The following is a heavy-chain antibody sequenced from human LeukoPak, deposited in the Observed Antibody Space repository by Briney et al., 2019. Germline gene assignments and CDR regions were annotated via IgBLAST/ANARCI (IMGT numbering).Heavy chain of an antibody. J-gene: IGHJ5*02. Sequence: SDTLSLTCTVSCGSISIYYWSSIRHPPGKGLGCIGFIYFSWSTNSIRSLKCRVTVSVDTSKYQFSLKLSSVTAADSAVYYCAGYSGYDLGWFDPWGQGTLVTVSS. D-gene: IGHD5-12*01. CDR3: AGYSGYDLGWFDP. CDR1: CGSISIYY. CDR2: IYFSWST. V-gene: IGHV4-59*08.